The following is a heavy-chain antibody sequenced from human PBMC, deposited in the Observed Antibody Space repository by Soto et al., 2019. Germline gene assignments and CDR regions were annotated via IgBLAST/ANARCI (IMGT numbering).Heavy chain of an antibody. CDR3: ARDKITGLFDY. CDR1: GGSCSGFY. V-gene: IGHV4-34*01. D-gene: IGHD2-8*02. Sequence: PSETLSLSCAVDGGSCSGFYWSWIRQPPGTGLEWIGEINHSGSTNYNPSLKSRVTISVDTSKNQFSLKLTSVTAADTAVYYCARDKITGLFDYWGQGTLVTASS. J-gene: IGHJ4*02. CDR2: INHSGST.